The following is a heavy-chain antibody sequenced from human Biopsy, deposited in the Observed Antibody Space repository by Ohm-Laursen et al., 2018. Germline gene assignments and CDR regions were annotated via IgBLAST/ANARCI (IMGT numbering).Heavy chain of an antibody. CDR1: GYTFTGYH. Sequence: ASVKVSCKASGYTFTGYHVHWVRQAPGQGLEWMGWINAKTGDANYAQKFQGRVTMTRDTSISTAYVDLSSLRSVDTAVYYCATGTTAAAPGLRPFGLDVWGQGTTVTVSS. V-gene: IGHV1-2*02. CDR3: ATGTTAAAPGLRPFGLDV. J-gene: IGHJ6*02. D-gene: IGHD1/OR15-1a*01. CDR2: INAKTGDA.